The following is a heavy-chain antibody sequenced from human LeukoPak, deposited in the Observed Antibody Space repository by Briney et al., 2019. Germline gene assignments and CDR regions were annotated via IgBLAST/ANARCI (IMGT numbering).Heavy chain of an antibody. Sequence: GGSLRLSCAASGFTFSNYAMSWVRQAPGKGLEWVSAISNSRGRTYYADSVKGRTTISRDNSKNTLYLQMNSLRAEDTAVYYCAKGIQWELPLEYWGQGTLVTVSS. CDR3: AKGIQWELPLEY. CDR1: GFTFSNYA. CDR2: ISNSRGRT. V-gene: IGHV3-23*01. D-gene: IGHD1-26*01. J-gene: IGHJ4*02.